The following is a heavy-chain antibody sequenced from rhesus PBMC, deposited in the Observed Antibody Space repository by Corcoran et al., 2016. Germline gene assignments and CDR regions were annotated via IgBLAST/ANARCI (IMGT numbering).Heavy chain of an antibody. Sequence: DVQLVESGGGLVKPGGSLRLSCVASGFTFSSYVMHWVRQAPGKGLEWVSVISERGVTIYYPASVKGRFTISRDNAKTSLFLQMNSLRAEDTAVYYCTRDSNGGDYWGQGVLVTVSS. J-gene: IGHJ4*01. CDR1: GFTFSSYV. CDR2: ISERGVTI. CDR3: TRDSNGGDY. V-gene: IGHV3S26*01. D-gene: IGHD7-45*01.